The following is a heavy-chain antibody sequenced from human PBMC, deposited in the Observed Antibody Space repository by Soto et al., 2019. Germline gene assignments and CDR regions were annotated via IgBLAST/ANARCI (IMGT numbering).Heavy chain of an antibody. CDR1: GDTFGRFT. Sequence: QIRLVQSGAEVQKPGSSVRVSCKASGDTFGRFTINWVRRSPGQGLEWMGGIKPISDITNYAQRFQGRVTFTADASTSTVYLELSSMRSQDTAMYYCAKDPSTISKLIGAWFDPWGQGTLVTVSS. CDR2: IKPISDIT. CDR3: AKDPSTISKLIGAWFDP. J-gene: IGHJ5*02. V-gene: IGHV1-69*01. D-gene: IGHD4-4*01.